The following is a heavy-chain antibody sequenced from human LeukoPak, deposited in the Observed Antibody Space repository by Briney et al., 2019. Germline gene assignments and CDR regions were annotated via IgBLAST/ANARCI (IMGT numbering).Heavy chain of an antibody. Sequence: SETLSLTCAVYGGSFSGYYWSWIRQPPGKGLEWIGYIYYSGSTNYNPSLKSRVTISVDTSKNQFSLKLSSVTAADTAVYYCARGTGIQLWYYFDYWGQGTLVTVSS. J-gene: IGHJ4*02. CDR1: GGSFSGYY. CDR2: IYYSGST. V-gene: IGHV4-59*01. CDR3: ARGTGIQLWYYFDY. D-gene: IGHD5-18*01.